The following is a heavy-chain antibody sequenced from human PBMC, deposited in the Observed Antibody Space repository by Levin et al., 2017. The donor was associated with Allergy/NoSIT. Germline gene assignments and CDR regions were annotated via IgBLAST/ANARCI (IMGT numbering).Heavy chain of an antibody. CDR3: ARGPGYRSGAFDI. V-gene: IGHV4-59*01. Sequence: PGGSLRLSCTVSGGSISSSYWSWVRQPPGKGLEWIAYFSDDGYTYYDPSLKSRVTISVDTSKNEFSLKLSSVTAADTALYYCARGPGYRSGAFDIWGQGTMVTVSS. CDR2: FSDDGYT. CDR1: GGSISSSY. J-gene: IGHJ3*02. D-gene: IGHD3-10*01.